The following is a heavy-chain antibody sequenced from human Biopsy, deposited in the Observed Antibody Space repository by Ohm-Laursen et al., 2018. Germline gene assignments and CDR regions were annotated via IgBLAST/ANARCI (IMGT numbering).Heavy chain of an antibody. Sequence: ASVKVSCRASGYSFTSYYMYWVRQAPGQGLEWMGMINPSGSTTSYPQIFQGRVTMTRDTSKSTVYMELSSLRSADTAVYFCARNTGWYGDLYYFDYWGQGTLVTVSS. CDR2: INPSGSTT. J-gene: IGHJ4*02. V-gene: IGHV1-46*01. D-gene: IGHD6-19*01. CDR1: GYSFTSYY. CDR3: ARNTGWYGDLYYFDY.